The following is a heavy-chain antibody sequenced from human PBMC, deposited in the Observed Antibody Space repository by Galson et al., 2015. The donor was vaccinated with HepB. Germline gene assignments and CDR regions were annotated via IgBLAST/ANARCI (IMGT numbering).Heavy chain of an antibody. Sequence: SLRLSCAASGFTFSSYAMSWVRQAPGKGLEWVSAISGSGGSTYYADSVKGRFTISRDNSKNTLYLQMNSLRAEDTAVYYCAKEGYYDFWSGYYNNYYYYYMDVWGKGTTVTVSS. D-gene: IGHD3-3*01. V-gene: IGHV3-23*01. J-gene: IGHJ6*03. CDR3: AKEGYYDFWSGYYNNYYYYYMDV. CDR2: ISGSGGST. CDR1: GFTFSSYA.